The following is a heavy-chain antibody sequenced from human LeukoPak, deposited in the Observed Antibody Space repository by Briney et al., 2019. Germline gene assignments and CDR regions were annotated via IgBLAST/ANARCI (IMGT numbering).Heavy chain of an antibody. V-gene: IGHV4-30-4*07. J-gene: IGHJ2*01. CDR2: FYYSGST. CDR1: GGSISSGGYS. CDR3: ASDLSATVTTDYWYFDL. Sequence: SETLSLTCAVSGGSISSGGYSWSWIRQPPGKGLEWIGYFYYSGSTYYNPSLKSRVTISVDTSKNQFSLKLSSVTAADTAVYYCASDLSATVTTDYWYFDLWGRGTLVTVSS. D-gene: IGHD4-17*01.